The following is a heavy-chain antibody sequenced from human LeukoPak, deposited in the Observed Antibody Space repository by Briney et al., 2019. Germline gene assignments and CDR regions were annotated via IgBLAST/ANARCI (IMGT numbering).Heavy chain of an antibody. V-gene: IGHV3-64*04. Sequence: PGGSLRLSCSASGFTFSSYAMHWVRQAPGKGLEYVSAISSNGGSTYYADSVKGRFTISRDNSKNTLYLQMSSLRAEDTAVYYCARVDVYNDAFDIWGQGTMVTVSS. CDR3: ARVDVYNDAFDI. CDR2: ISSNGGST. D-gene: IGHD1-1*01. J-gene: IGHJ3*02. CDR1: GFTFSSYA.